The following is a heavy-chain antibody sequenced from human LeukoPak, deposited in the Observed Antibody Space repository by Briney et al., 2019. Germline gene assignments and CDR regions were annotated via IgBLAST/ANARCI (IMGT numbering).Heavy chain of an antibody. CDR2: IYYSGST. CDR3: ARVVTAPGGYYYYGMDV. J-gene: IGHJ6*02. V-gene: IGHV4-59*01. Sequence: SETLSLTCTVSGGSISSYYWSRIRQPPGKGLEWIGYIYYSGSTNYNPSLKSRVTISVDTSKNQFSLKLSSVTAADTAVYYCARVVTAPGGYYYYGMDVWGQGTTVTVSS. D-gene: IGHD2-21*02. CDR1: GGSISSYY.